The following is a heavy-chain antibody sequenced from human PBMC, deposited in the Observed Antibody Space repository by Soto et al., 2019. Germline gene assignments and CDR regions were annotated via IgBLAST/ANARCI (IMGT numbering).Heavy chain of an antibody. CDR1: GFTFSSYA. CDR2: IDSTGYRS. D-gene: IGHD2-21*02. J-gene: IGHJ4*02. V-gene: IGHV3-23*01. Sequence: PWVSLRLSCAASGFTFSSYAMNWVRQAPGKGLEWVSAIDSTGYRSLHADSVKGRFTVSRDASKNTLNLQMNILRADNAAIYFCARPKFPPFNCAGDCYFFDSWGQGTPVTVST. CDR3: ARPKFPPFNCAGDCYFFDS.